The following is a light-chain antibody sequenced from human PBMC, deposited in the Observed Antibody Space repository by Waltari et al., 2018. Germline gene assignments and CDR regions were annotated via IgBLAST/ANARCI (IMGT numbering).Light chain of an antibody. CDR1: QSVSSN. CDR2: GAS. J-gene: IGKJ1*01. Sequence: EIVMTQSPATLSVSPGERATPSCRASQSVSSNLAWYQQKPGQAPRLLIYGASTRATGIPARFSGSGSGTEFTLTISSMQSEDFAVYYCQQYNNWPPTFGQGTKVEIK. V-gene: IGKV3-15*01. CDR3: QQYNNWPPT.